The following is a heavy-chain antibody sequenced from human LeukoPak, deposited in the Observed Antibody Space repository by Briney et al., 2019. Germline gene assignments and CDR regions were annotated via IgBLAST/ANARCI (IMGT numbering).Heavy chain of an antibody. J-gene: IGHJ4*02. CDR3: ARDQYDSWSRRGNFDS. Sequence: GGSLRLSCAASGFTFSSYAMSWVRQAPGKGLEWVANIKHDGSEKNYVDSVKGRFTVSRDNTKNSLYLQMNSLRAEDTGVFYCARDQYDSWSRRGNFDSWGQGTLVTVSS. CDR2: IKHDGSEK. D-gene: IGHD3-3*01. CDR1: GFTFSSYA. V-gene: IGHV3-7*03.